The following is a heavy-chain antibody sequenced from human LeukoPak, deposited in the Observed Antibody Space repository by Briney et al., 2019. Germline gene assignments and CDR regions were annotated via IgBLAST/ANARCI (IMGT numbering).Heavy chain of an antibody. J-gene: IGHJ5*02. CDR2: IYSGGST. CDR3: ARDGTWGENWFDP. Sequence: GGSLRLSCAASGFTVSSNYMSWVRQAPGKGLEWVSVIYSGGSTYYADSVKGRFTISRDNSKNTLYLQMNSLRAEDTAVYYCARDGTWGENWFDPWGQGTLVIVSS. CDR1: GFTVSSNY. D-gene: IGHD1-1*01. V-gene: IGHV3-66*01.